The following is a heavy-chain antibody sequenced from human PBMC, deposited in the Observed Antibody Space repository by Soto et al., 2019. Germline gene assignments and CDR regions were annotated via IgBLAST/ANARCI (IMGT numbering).Heavy chain of an antibody. V-gene: IGHV3-73*01. CDR3: TRLALDYYYGMDV. J-gene: IGHJ6*02. CDR1: GFTFSGSA. Sequence: GGSLRLSCAASGFTFSGSAMHWVRQASGKGLEGVGRIRSKANSYATAYAASVKGRFTISRDDSKNTAYLQMNSLRTEDTAVYYCTRLALDYYYGMDVWGQGTTVTVSS. CDR2: IRSKANSYAT.